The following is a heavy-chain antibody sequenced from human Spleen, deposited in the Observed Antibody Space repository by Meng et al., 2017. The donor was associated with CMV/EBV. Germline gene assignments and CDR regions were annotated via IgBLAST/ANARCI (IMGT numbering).Heavy chain of an antibody. D-gene: IGHD3-3*01. J-gene: IGHJ6*02. V-gene: IGHV1-24*01. CDR3: AGGGEIFGVVIPQTYYYYYGMDV. CDR1: GYTLTELS. Sequence: ASVKVSCKVSGYTLTELSMHWVRQAPGKGLEWMGGFDPEDGETIYAQKFQGRVTMTEDTSTDTAYMELSSLRSEDTAVYYCAGGGEIFGVVIPQTYYYYYGMDVWGQGTTVTVSS. CDR2: FDPEDGET.